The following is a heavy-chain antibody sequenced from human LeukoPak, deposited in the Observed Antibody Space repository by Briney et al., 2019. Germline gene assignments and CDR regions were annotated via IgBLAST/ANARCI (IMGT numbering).Heavy chain of an antibody. CDR1: GTSFSSYY. Sequence: PSETLSLTCGVSGTSFSSYYWSWIRQPPGKGLEWIGYIHYTGTTNYNPSLKSRVTLSLDTSKNQFSLKVNSVTAADAAVYYCAAQHQLVNTFDFWGQGTMITVSS. J-gene: IGHJ3*01. CDR3: AAQHQLVNTFDF. D-gene: IGHD6-6*01. V-gene: IGHV4-59*01. CDR2: IHYTGTT.